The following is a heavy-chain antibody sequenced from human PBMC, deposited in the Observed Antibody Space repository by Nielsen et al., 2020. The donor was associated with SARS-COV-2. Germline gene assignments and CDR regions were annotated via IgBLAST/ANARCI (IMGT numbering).Heavy chain of an antibody. CDR1: GGSISSYY. CDR2: IYYSGST. CDR3: ARVRTLWFGYYYGMDV. Sequence: GSLRLSCTVSGGSISSYYWGWIRQPPGKGLEWIGYIYYSGSTNYNPSLKSRVTISVDTSKNQFSLKLSSVTAADTAVYYCARVRTLWFGYYYGMDVWGQGTTVTVSS. D-gene: IGHD3-10*01. V-gene: IGHV4-59*01. J-gene: IGHJ6*02.